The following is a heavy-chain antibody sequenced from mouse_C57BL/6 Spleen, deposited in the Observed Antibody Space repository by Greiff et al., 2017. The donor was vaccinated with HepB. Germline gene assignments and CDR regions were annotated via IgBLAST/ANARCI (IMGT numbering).Heavy chain of an antibody. CDR1: GFNIKDDY. CDR3: TTGGSSWAMDY. Sequence: VQLKESGAELVRPGASVKLSCTASGFNIKDDYMHWVKQRPEQGLEWIGWIDPENGDTEYASKFQGKATITADTSSNTAYLQLSSLTSEDTAVYYCTTGGSSWAMDYWGQGTSVTVSS. D-gene: IGHD1-1*01. J-gene: IGHJ4*01. CDR2: IDPENGDT. V-gene: IGHV14-4*01.